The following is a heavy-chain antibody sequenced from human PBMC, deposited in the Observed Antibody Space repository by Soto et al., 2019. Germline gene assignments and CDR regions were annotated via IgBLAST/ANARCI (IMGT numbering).Heavy chain of an antibody. CDR2: IYSSGTT. V-gene: IGHV4-30-4*01. CDR3: ARGYYESSDYYVGSPAFEY. Sequence: QVQLQASGPGLVKASQTLSLTCTVFGGSIAGGDYYWAWIRQPPGRGLEWIGYIYSSGTTYYNPSLKGRLTISLAQSQVSLKLTSVTATDTGVYYCARGYYESSDYYVGSPAFEYWGQGARVSVSS. J-gene: IGHJ4*02. CDR1: GGSIAGGDYY. D-gene: IGHD3-22*01.